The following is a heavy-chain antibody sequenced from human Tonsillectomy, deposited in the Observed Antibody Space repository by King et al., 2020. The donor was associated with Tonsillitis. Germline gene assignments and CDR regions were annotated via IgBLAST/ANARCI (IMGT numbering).Heavy chain of an antibody. V-gene: IGHV3-74*01. CDR3: ARGLIGPDF. CDR2: IDNDGSDT. J-gene: IGHJ4*02. CDR1: GFTLSGYW. Sequence: VQLVESGGGLVQPGGSLRLSCVASGFTLSGYWMHWVRQVPGKGLVWVSRIDNDGSDTVYADSVQGRFTFSRDNAKNTIYLQMNSLRAEDTAVYYCARGLIGPDFWGQGTLVTVSP. D-gene: IGHD2-8*01.